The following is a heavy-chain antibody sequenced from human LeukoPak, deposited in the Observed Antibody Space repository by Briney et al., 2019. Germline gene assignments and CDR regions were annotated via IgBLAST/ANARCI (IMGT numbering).Heavy chain of an antibody. CDR2: IYHSGST. CDR3: ARYDGSSQYYYYMDV. J-gene: IGHJ6*03. Sequence: PSETLSLTCTVSGGSISSSSYYWGWIRQPPGKGLEWIGSIYHSGSTYYNPSLKSRVTISVDTSKNQFSLKLSSVTAADTAVYYCARYDGSSQYYYYMDVWGKGTTVTVSS. CDR1: GGSISSSSYY. V-gene: IGHV4-39*07. D-gene: IGHD6-13*01.